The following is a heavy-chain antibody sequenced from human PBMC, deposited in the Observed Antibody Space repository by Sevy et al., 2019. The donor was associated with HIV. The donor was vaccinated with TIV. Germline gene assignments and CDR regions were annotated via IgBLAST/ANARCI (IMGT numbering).Heavy chain of an antibody. CDR2: ISYDGSNK. CDR3: ARATGGFDY. J-gene: IGHJ4*02. V-gene: IGHV3-30*04. CDR1: GFTFSSYA. Sequence: GGSLRLSCAASGFTFSSYAMHWVRQAPGKGLEWVAVISYDGSNKYYADSVKGRFTISRDNSKNTLYLQMNSPRAEDTAVYYCARATGGFDYWGQGTLVTVSS.